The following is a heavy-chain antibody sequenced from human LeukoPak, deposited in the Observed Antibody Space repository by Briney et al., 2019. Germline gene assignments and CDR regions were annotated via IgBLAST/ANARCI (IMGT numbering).Heavy chain of an antibody. CDR2: ICGDGGCT. CDR3: AKEPPPQLWEFASGWPDY. CDR1: GFTFDVYA. V-gene: IGHV3-43*02. Sequence: GGSLRLSCAASGFTFDVYAMHWVRHAPGKGLECVSLICGDGGCTYYAVSVKGRFAISRDNSKNSLYLQMNSLRNEDTALYYCAKEPPPQLWEFASGWPDYWGQGTLVTVSS. D-gene: IGHD5-18*01. J-gene: IGHJ4*02.